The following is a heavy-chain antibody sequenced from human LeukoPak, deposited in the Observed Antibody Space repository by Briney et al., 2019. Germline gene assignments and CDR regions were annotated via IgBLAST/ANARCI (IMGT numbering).Heavy chain of an antibody. CDR3: ARAHSSGWYGSTDY. D-gene: IGHD6-19*01. V-gene: IGHV1-2*02. CDR1: GYTFIYYY. J-gene: IGHJ4*02. Sequence: ASVKVSFKASGYTFIYYYMHWVRQAPGQGLEWMGWIDPKTGGTSYAQKFQDRVAMIRDTSISTAYMELTRLRSDDTAVYYCARAHSSGWYGSTDYWGQGTLVTVSS. CDR2: IDPKTGGT.